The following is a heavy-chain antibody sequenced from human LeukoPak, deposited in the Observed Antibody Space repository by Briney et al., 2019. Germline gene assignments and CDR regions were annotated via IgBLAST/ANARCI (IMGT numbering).Heavy chain of an antibody. D-gene: IGHD3-10*01. CDR3: ARDLHGSGSLASYYYYMDV. Sequence: SQTLSLTCSVSGISINSAGYYWSWIRQPAGKGLDWIGRIYTTGSTNYNPSLKSRVTISVDTSKNQFSLKLSSVTAADTAVYYCARDLHGSGSLASYYYYMDVWGKGTTVTVSS. CDR1: GISINSAGYY. CDR2: IYTTGST. V-gene: IGHV4-61*02. J-gene: IGHJ6*03.